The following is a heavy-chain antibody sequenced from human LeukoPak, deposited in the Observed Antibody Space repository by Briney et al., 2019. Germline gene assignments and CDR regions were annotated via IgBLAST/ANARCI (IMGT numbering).Heavy chain of an antibody. D-gene: IGHD1-26*01. V-gene: IGHV3-43*02. CDR3: AKDMGGSGRNWASNWFDP. CDR2: ISQDGGRS. CDR1: GFTFGDYP. Sequence: GXXLRLSCAASGFTFGDYPMHWIRQTPGQGLEWVSLISQDGGRSVQADSVRGRFTISRDNSKNSLYLQMNSLRSEDTALYYCAKDMGGSGRNWASNWFDPWGQGTLVTVSS. J-gene: IGHJ5*02.